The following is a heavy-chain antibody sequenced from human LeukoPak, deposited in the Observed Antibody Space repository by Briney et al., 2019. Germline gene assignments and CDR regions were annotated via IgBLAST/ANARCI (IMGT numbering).Heavy chain of an antibody. CDR3: ARIIAVAGIGEYFQH. CDR2: IYPGDSDT. D-gene: IGHD6-19*01. CDR1: GYRFTSYW. V-gene: IGHV5-51*01. Sequence: PGESLKISCKGSGYRFTSYWIGWVRQMPGKGLEWMGIIYPGDSDTRYSPSFQGQVTISADKSISTAYLQWSSLKASDTAMYYCARIIAVAGIGEYFQHWGQGTLVTVSS. J-gene: IGHJ1*01.